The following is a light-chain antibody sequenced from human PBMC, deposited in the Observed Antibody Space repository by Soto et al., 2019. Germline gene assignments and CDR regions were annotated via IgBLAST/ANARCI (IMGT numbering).Light chain of an antibody. J-gene: IGLJ2*01. CDR1: SSDFGSYNY. CDR3: SSYTTSSTPVL. CDR2: EVS. V-gene: IGLV2-14*01. Sequence: QSALTQPASVSGSPGQSITISCIGTSSDFGSYNYVSWYQHHPGKAPKLVISEVSNRPSGVSYRFSGSKSGNTASLTISGLQADDEADYYCSSYTTSSTPVLFGGGTKLTVL.